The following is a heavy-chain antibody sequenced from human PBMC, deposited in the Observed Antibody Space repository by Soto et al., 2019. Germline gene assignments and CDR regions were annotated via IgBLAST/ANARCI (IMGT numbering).Heavy chain of an antibody. V-gene: IGHV1-69*13. CDR3: ARGPPRGSYDR. CDR2: ITPIFGEA. Sequence: SVKVSFKASGGPFHHYPITWVRQAPGQGLEWMGGITPIFGEADYAQKFQDRVTITADESRDTAYMELRSLRSEDTGVYYCARGPPRGSYDRWGQGTLVTVSS. D-gene: IGHD3-10*01. J-gene: IGHJ5*02. CDR1: GGPFHHYP.